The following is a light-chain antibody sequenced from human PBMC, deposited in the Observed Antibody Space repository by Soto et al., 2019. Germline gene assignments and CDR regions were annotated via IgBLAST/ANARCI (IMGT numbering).Light chain of an antibody. V-gene: IGKV1-5*03. CDR1: QTISSW. CDR2: KAS. J-gene: IGKJ1*01. CDR3: HHHNSYSEA. Sequence: DIQMTQSPSTLSGSVGDRVTITCRASQTISSWLAWYQQKPGKAPTLLIYKASTLKSGVPSRFSGSGSGTEFTLTISSLQPDDFATYYCHHHNSYSEAFGQGTKVDIK.